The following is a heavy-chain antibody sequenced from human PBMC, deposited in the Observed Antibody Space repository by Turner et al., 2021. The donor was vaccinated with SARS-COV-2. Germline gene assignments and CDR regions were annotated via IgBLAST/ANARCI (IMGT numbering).Heavy chain of an antibody. CDR1: GFTFSTYS. V-gene: IGHV3-48*01. Sequence: EVYLLESGGGLVQPGGSLRLSCVVSGFTFSTYSMNWVRQAPGKGLEWVSYIDSCSSTIYYADSVKGRFTISRDNAKNSLYLQMNSLRADDTAVYYCASPFDYWGQGTLVTVSS. CDR3: ASPFDY. CDR2: IDSCSSTI. J-gene: IGHJ4*02.